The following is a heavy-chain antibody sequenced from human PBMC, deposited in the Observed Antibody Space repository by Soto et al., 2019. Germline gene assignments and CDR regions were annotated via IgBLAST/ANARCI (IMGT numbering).Heavy chain of an antibody. Sequence: GASVKVSCKASADTFSFYTINWVRQAPGLGLEWVGRINPILSMSNYAQKFQGRVTMTADKSKNQFSLKLTSVTAADTAVYYCARDKITGLFDYWGQGTLVTVSS. D-gene: IGHD2-8*02. CDR3: ARDKITGLFDY. CDR2: INPILSMS. J-gene: IGHJ4*02. V-gene: IGHV1-69*04. CDR1: ADTFSFYT.